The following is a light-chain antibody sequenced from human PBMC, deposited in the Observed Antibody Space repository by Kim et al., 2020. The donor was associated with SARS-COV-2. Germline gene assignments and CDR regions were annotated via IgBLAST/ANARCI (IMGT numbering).Light chain of an antibody. V-gene: IGKV3-15*01. J-gene: IGKJ5*01. Sequence: EIVMTQSPATLSVSPGERATLSCWASQSVTTNLAWYQHKPGQAPRLLIYYASTRATGVPARFSGSGSGTEFTLTISGLQSEDSAVYYCQQYETWPPITFGQGTRLEIK. CDR2: YAS. CDR1: QSVTTN. CDR3: QQYETWPPIT.